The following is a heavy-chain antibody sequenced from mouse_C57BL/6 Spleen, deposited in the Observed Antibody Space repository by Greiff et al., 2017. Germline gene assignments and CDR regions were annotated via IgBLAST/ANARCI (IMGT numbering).Heavy chain of an antibody. J-gene: IGHJ3*01. CDR2: IYPGDGDT. CDR3: ARTIYYGNSSFAY. CDR1: GYAFSSYW. V-gene: IGHV1-80*01. Sequence: QVQLQQSGAELVKPGASVKISCKASGYAFSSYWMNWVKQRPGKGLEWIGQIYPGDGDTNYNGKFKGKATLTADKSSSTAYMQLSSLTSEDSAVYFCARTIYYGNSSFAYWGQGTLVTVSA. D-gene: IGHD2-1*01.